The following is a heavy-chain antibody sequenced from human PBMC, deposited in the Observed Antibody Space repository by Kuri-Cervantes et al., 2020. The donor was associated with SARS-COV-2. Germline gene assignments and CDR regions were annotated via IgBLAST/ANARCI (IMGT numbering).Heavy chain of an antibody. CDR3: ARWPPGSYRPHGAFDV. CDR1: GGSFSGYY. J-gene: IGHJ3*01. CDR2: INHSGST. Sequence: SETLSLTCAVYGGSFSGYYWSWIRQPPGKGLEWIGEINHSGSTNYNPSLKSRVTISVDTSKNQFSLKLNSVTAADTAVYSCARWPPGSYRPHGAFDVWGQGTMVTVSS. D-gene: IGHD1-26*01. V-gene: IGHV4-34*01.